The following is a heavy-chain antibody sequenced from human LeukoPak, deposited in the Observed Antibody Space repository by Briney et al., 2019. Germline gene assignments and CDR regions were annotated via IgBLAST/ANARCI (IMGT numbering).Heavy chain of an antibody. J-gene: IGHJ6*03. CDR1: GYTFTAYS. CDR2: INPSGGST. Sequence: ASVKVSCKASGYTFTAYSMYWVRRAPGQGLQWMGIINPSGGSTTYAQKFQGRVTMTRDMSTSTVYMELSSLRSEDTAVYYCARRGFGEVSATFYYYMDVWGKGTTVTVSS. D-gene: IGHD3-10*01. V-gene: IGHV1-46*01. CDR3: ARRGFGEVSATFYYYMDV.